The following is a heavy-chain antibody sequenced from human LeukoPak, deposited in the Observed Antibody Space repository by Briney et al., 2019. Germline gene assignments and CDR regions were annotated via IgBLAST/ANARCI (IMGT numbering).Heavy chain of an antibody. Sequence: GASVKVSCKASGYSFTSYGITWVRQAPGQGLEWMGWISTYDGNANYAQKLQSRVTMTTDTSTITAYMELRSLRSDDTAVYYCARAPSGFTYGPGDHWGQGTLVTVSS. V-gene: IGHV1-18*01. CDR3: ARAPSGFTYGPGDH. D-gene: IGHD5-18*01. CDR2: ISTYDGNA. CDR1: GYSFTSYG. J-gene: IGHJ4*02.